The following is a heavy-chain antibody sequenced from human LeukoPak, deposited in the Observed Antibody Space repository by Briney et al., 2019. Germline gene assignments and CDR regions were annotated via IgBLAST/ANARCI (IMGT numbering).Heavy chain of an antibody. CDR3: ARVLSGRGSLYYYYYYMDV. D-gene: IGHD3-10*01. Sequence: GGSLRLPCEDSGFTFRSYEMNWVRQAPGKRLEWVSHITSSATTIYYADSVKGRFTISRDNSKNTLYLQMNSLRAEGTAVYYCARVLSGRGSLYYYYYYMDVWGKGTTVTISS. CDR2: ITSSATTI. CDR1: GFTFRSYE. J-gene: IGHJ6*03. V-gene: IGHV3-48*03.